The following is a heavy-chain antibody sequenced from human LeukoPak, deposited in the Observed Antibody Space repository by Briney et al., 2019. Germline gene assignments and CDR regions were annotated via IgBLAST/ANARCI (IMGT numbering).Heavy chain of an antibody. J-gene: IGHJ4*02. CDR2: IYYSGST. D-gene: IGHD1-1*01. CDR1: GGSISSYY. Sequence: SETLSLTCTVSGGSISSYYWSWIRQPPGKGLEWIGYIYYSGSTNYNPSLKSRVTISVDTSKNQFSLKLSSVTAADTAVYYCARRRTGVLDYWGQGTLVTVSS. V-gene: IGHV4-59*01. CDR3: ARRRTGVLDY.